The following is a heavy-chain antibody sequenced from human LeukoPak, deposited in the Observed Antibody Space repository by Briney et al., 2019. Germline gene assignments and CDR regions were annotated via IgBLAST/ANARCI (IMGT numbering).Heavy chain of an antibody. CDR1: GLTFDDYA. CDR2: ISKSGGHT. J-gene: IGHJ6*02. V-gene: IGHV3-23*01. D-gene: IGHD3-16*01. Sequence: GGSLRLSCAVSGLTFDDYAMSWVRQAPGRGLEWVSAISKSGGHTYYTPSAKGRFTIYRDNSKNTQYLQMNSLRAEDTAVYYCATSWGPDTSAFRWGRDGMDVWGQETTVIVSS. CDR3: ATSWGPDTSAFRWGRDGMDV.